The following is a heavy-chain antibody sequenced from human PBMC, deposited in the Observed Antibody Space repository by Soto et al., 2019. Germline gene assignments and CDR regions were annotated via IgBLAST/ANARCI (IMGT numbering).Heavy chain of an antibody. Sequence: GSLRLSCEASGFTFSTYSMHWVRQAPGKGLEWVSSIGRRSDIYYADSVKGRFTVSRDNAKNSVSLQMNSLRDEDTAVYYCAREETAWPLAYGLDVWGQGTTVTVSS. CDR1: GFTFSTYS. CDR2: IGRRSDI. D-gene: IGHD2-21*02. V-gene: IGHV3-21*01. J-gene: IGHJ6*02. CDR3: AREETAWPLAYGLDV.